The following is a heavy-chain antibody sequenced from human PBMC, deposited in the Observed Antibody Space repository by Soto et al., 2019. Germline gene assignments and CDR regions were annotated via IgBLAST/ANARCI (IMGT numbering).Heavy chain of an antibody. CDR1: GFTFSSYA. J-gene: IGHJ4*02. CDR2: ISSNGGST. V-gene: IGHV3-64D*06. Sequence: EVQLVESGGGLVQPGGSLRLSCSASGFTFSSYAMHWVRQAPGKGLEYVSAISSNGGSTYYADSVKGRFTISRDNSKNTLYLQMSSLRAKDTAVYYCVKDRGISAAAGRWVGYFDYWGQGTLVTVSS. CDR3: VKDRGISAAAGRWVGYFDY. D-gene: IGHD6-13*01.